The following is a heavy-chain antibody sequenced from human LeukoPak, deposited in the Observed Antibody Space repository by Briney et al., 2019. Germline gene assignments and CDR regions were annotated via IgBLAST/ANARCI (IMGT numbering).Heavy chain of an antibody. J-gene: IGHJ4*02. Sequence: SETLSLTCTVSGGSISSSSYYWGWIRQPPGEGLEWIGSIYYSGSTYYNPSLKSRVTISVDTSKNQFSLKLSSVTAADTAVYYCARDIQIEQWLVGGGYYFDYWGQGTLVTVSS. D-gene: IGHD6-19*01. V-gene: IGHV4-39*07. CDR1: GGSISSSSYY. CDR3: ARDIQIEQWLVGGGYYFDY. CDR2: IYYSGST.